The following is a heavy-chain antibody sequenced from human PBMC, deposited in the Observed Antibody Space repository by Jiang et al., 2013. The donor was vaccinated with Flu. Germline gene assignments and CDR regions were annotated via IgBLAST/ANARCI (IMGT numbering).Heavy chain of an antibody. Sequence: SSVKVSCQASGGTFSSYAISWVRQAPGEGLEWMGGSLPMFGTTHYAQKFQDRVKIIADTLTSTAYMELSSLRSDDTAVYFCARDYCLSTSCSFGGYRGMDVWGQGTTVTVSS. CDR3: ARDYCLSTSCSFGGYRGMDV. V-gene: IGHV1-69*06. CDR2: SLPMFGTT. J-gene: IGHJ6*02. CDR1: GGTFSSYA. D-gene: IGHD2-2*01.